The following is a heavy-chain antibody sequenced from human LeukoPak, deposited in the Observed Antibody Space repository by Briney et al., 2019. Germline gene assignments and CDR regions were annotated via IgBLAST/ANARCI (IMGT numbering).Heavy chain of an antibody. V-gene: IGHV3-21*01. CDR1: GFTFSSYS. D-gene: IGHD6-6*01. CDR3: ARRYSSSSSFDY. J-gene: IGHJ4*02. CDR2: ISSSSSYI. Sequence: GGSLRLSCAASGFTFSSYSMNWVHQAPGKGLEWVSSISSSSSYIYYADSVKGRFTISRDNAKNSLYLQMNSLRAEDTAVYYCARRYSSSSSFDYWGQGTLVTVSS.